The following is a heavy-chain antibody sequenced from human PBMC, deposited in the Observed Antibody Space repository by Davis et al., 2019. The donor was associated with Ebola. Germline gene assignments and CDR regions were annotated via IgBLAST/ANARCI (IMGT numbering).Heavy chain of an antibody. CDR2: IYPGDSQT. D-gene: IGHD4-11*01. V-gene: IGHV5-51*01. CDR3: ARHGTVGSANWFDP. Sequence: GESLKISCRAFGYRFTTHWIGWARQMPGKGLEWMGIIYPGDSQTKYSPSFQGRVTISADTSINTAYLQWSSLKASDTAMYYCARHGTVGSANWFDPWGPGTQVTVSS. CDR1: GYRFTTHW. J-gene: IGHJ5*02.